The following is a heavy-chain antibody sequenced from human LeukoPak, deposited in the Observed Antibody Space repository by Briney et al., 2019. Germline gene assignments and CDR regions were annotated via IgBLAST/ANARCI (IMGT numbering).Heavy chain of an antibody. D-gene: IGHD6-13*01. CDR2: IYYSGST. Sequence: SETLSLTCTVSGGSISSYYWSWIRQPPGKRLEWIGHIYYSGSTNYSPSLKSRVTISVDTPKNQFSLKLSSVTAADTAVYYCARRPGQQHYFDYWGQGTLVTVSS. CDR1: GGSISSYY. CDR3: ARRPGQQHYFDY. J-gene: IGHJ4*02. V-gene: IGHV4-59*08.